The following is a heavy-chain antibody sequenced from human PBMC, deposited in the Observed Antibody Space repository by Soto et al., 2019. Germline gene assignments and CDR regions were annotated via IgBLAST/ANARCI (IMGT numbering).Heavy chain of an antibody. J-gene: IGHJ4*02. CDR1: GGSISSGGYY. CDR2: IYYSGST. D-gene: IGHD6-25*01. V-gene: IGHV4-31*03. CDR3: ARDPGRIAPGFDY. Sequence: SETLSLTCTVSGGSISSGGYYWSWIRQHPGKGLEWIGYIYYSGSTYYNPSLKSRVTISVDTSKNQFSLKLSSVTAADTAVYYCARDPGRIAPGFDYWGQGTLVTVSS.